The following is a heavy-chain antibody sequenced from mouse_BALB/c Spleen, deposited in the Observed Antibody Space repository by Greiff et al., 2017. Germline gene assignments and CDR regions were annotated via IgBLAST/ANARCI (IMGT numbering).Heavy chain of an antibody. V-gene: IGHV1-7*01. J-gene: IGHJ4*01. CDR2: INPSTGYT. CDR1: GYTFTSYW. CDR3: AYYGYAMDY. Sequence: VKLQESGAELAKPGASVKMSCKASGYTFTSYWMHWVKQRPGQGLEWIGYINPSTGYTEYNQKFKDQATLTADKSSSTAYMQLSSLTSEDSAVYYCAYYGYAMDYWGQGTSVTVSS. D-gene: IGHD2-1*01.